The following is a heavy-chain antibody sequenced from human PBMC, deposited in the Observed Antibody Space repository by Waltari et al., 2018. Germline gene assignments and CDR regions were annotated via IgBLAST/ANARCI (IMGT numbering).Heavy chain of an antibody. CDR3: ARESPYYDFWSGYMRPTDAFDI. Sequence: QVQLVQSGAEVKKPGSSVKVSCKASGGTFSSYAIRWVRPAPGQGLGWMGGIIPIFGTANYAQKFQGRVTITADKSTSTAYMELSSLRSEDTAVYYCARESPYYDFWSGYMRPTDAFDIWGQGTMVTVSS. J-gene: IGHJ3*02. V-gene: IGHV1-69*14. CDR2: IIPIFGTA. D-gene: IGHD3-3*01. CDR1: GGTFSSYA.